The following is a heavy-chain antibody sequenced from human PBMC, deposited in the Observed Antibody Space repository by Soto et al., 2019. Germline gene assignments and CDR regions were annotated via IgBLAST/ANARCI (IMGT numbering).Heavy chain of an antibody. CDR1: GFTFSSYS. CDR2: ISSSSSTI. J-gene: IGHJ5*02. Sequence: EVQLVESGGGLVQPGGSLRLSCAASGFTFSSYSMNWVRQAPGKGLEWVSYISSSSSTIYYADSVKGRFTISRDNAKNSWYLQMNSLRAEDTAVYYCARHPDRIAEVGWFDPWGQGTRVTVSS. D-gene: IGHD6-13*01. V-gene: IGHV3-48*01. CDR3: ARHPDRIAEVGWFDP.